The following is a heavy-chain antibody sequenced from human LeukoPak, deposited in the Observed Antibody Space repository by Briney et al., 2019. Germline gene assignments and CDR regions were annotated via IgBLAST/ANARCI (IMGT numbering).Heavy chain of an antibody. J-gene: IGHJ6*03. CDR3: AGRLGYCSSTSCYNDYYYYMDV. D-gene: IGHD2-2*02. CDR1: GGTFSSYA. CDR2: IIPIFGTA. V-gene: IGHV1-69*05. Sequence: ASVKVSCKASGGTFSSYAISWVRQAPGQGLEWMGGIIPIFGTANYAQKFQGRVTITTDESTSTAYMELSSLRSEDTAVYYCAGRLGYCSSTSCYNDYYYYMDVWGKGTTVTVSS.